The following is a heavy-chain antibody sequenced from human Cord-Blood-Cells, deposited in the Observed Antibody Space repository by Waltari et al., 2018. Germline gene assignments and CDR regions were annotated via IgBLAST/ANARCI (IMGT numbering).Heavy chain of an antibody. CDR1: GFTLSSYA. CDR3: AKQEGGLDRGTWWYFDL. V-gene: IGHV3-23*01. J-gene: IGHJ2*01. CDR2: FMGRGGST. Sequence: EVQLLESGGGLVQPGGSLRLPCAASGFTLSSYAMSWVRQAPGKGLEWVSAFMGRGGSTYYAGSVKGRFTISRDNSKNTLYLQMNSLRAEDTAVYYCAKQEGGLDRGTWWYFDLWGRGTLVTVSS. D-gene: IGHD3-16*01.